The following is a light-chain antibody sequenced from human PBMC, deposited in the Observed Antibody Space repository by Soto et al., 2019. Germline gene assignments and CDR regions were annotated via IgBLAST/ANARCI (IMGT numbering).Light chain of an antibody. Sequence: QSVLTQPASVSGSPGQSITISCTGTSSDVGGYNYVSWYQQHPGKAPKLMIYDVSNRPSGVSNRFSGSKSGNTASLTISGLQAEDEAVYYCSSYTSRSTLYVFGTGTKVPS. CDR3: SSYTSRSTLYV. J-gene: IGLJ1*01. CDR1: SSDVGGYNY. CDR2: DVS. V-gene: IGLV2-14*01.